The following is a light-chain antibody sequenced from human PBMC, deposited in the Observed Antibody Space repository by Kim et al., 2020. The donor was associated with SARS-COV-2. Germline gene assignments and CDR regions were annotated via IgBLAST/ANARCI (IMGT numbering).Light chain of an antibody. CDR3: QQYLSSPFT. J-gene: IGKJ4*01. CDR1: QSVSSRH. CDR2: TTS. Sequence: EIVLTQSPGTLSLSPGERATLSCRASQSVSSRHLAWYQQKPGQAPRLLMYTTSSRATGIPDRFSGSGSGTDFTLTIDRLEPEDFAVYSCQQYLSSPFTFGGETKVDIK. V-gene: IGKV3-20*01.